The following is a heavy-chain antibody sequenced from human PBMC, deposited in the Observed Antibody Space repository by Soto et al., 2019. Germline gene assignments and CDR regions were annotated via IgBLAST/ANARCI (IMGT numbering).Heavy chain of an antibody. D-gene: IGHD3-16*02. CDR3: AWVSVEFSLGYNYGTDV. CDR2: IYYTGNH. Sequence: PSETLSLTCIVSGASITSYYWSWIRQPPGKGLEWIGYIYYTGNHKYNPSLKSRVTLSIDTSKSRFSLTVASATAADTAVYYCAWVSVEFSLGYNYGTDVWGQGTMVTVSS. J-gene: IGHJ6*02. CDR1: GASITSYY. V-gene: IGHV4-59*01.